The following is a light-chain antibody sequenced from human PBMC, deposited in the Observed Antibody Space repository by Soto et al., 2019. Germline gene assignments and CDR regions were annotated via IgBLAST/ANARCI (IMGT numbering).Light chain of an antibody. CDR1: QSVRSH. Sequence: IVMTQSPATLSVSPGEGVTLSCRASQSVRSHLALYQQKPWQPPRLLIYGASTRATGIPARFSGSGFGTEFTLTISSLQSEDFAVYYCQQYNNWPRWTFGQGTKVDIK. V-gene: IGKV3-15*01. CDR3: QQYNNWPRWT. J-gene: IGKJ1*01. CDR2: GAS.